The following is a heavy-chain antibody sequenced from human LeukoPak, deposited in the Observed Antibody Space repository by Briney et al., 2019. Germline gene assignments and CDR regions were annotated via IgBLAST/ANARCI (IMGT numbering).Heavy chain of an antibody. CDR3: ADGGFYFYFDY. D-gene: IGHD4-23*01. CDR2: ISDTATST. CDR1: GYIFSSYA. V-gene: IGHV3-23*01. Sequence: QPGGSLRLPCAASGYIFSSYAMSWVRQAPGKGLEWVASISDTATSTYYADSVRGRFTISRDNSENTLYLQMNSLRPDDTAVYFCADGGFYFYFDYWGQGSQVTVSS. J-gene: IGHJ4*02.